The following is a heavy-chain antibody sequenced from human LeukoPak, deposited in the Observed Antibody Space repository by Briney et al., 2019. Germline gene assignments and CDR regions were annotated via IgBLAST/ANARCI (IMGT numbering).Heavy chain of an antibody. CDR3: ASLTMVRGPPRRDY. Sequence: ASVKVSCKASGYTFSGYYMHWVRQAPGQGLEWMGWINPNSGGTNYAQKFQGRVTMTRDTSISTAYMELSRLRSDDTAVYYCASLTMVRGPPRRDYWGQGTLVTVSS. V-gene: IGHV1-2*02. J-gene: IGHJ4*02. CDR2: INPNSGGT. D-gene: IGHD3-10*01. CDR1: GYTFSGYY.